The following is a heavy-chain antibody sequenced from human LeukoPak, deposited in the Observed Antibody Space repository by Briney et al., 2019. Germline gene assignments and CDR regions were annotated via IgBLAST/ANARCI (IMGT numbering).Heavy chain of an antibody. CDR1: GFMYSGFD. D-gene: IGHD3-3*01. V-gene: IGHV3-48*01. CDR3: ARSYLEWLPYFDY. CDR2: ISSGSSTM. J-gene: IGHJ4*02. Sequence: GGSLRLSCAASGFMYSGFDMSWVRQAPGKGLEWVSYISSGSSTMYYAESVKGRFTISRDNSKNTLYLQMNSLRAEDTAVYYCARSYLEWLPYFDYWGQGTLVTVSS.